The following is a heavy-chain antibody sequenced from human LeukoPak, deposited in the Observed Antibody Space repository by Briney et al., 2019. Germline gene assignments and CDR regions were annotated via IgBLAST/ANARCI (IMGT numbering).Heavy chain of an antibody. CDR3: ARYSDGYNTFDY. V-gene: IGHV1-69*13. D-gene: IGHD5-24*01. CDR1: GGTFSSYA. J-gene: IGHJ4*02. CDR2: IIPIFGTA. Sequence: ASVKVSFKASGGTFSSYAISWVRQAPGQGLEWMGGIIPIFGTANYAQKFQGRVTITADESTSTAYMELSSLRSEDTAVYYCARYSDGYNTFDYWGQGTLVTVSS.